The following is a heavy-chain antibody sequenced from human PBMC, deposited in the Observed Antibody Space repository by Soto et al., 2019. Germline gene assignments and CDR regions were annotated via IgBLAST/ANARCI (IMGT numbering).Heavy chain of an antibody. V-gene: IGHV3-23*01. CDR3: AKRDSGSGRSPHLINY. J-gene: IGHJ4*02. D-gene: IGHD3-10*01. CDR1: GFTFSSYY. CDR2: VGGGGENT. Sequence: EVQLLESGGGLVQPVGSLRLSCAASGFTFSSYYMNWVRQAPGNVLEWVATVGGGGENTFYADSVKGRFTISRDDSQNTLYQQKNSLTAEHTAVYFCAKRDSGSGRSPHLINYWGQGTLVTVSS.